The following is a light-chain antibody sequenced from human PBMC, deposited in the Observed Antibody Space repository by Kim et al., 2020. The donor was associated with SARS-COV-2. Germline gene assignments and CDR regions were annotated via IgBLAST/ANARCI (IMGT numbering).Light chain of an antibody. CDR3: QQYNSYPLT. CDR2: AAS. CDR1: QGISSY. J-gene: IGKJ4*01. V-gene: IGKV1-8*01. Sequence: AIRITQSPSSLSASTGDRVTITCRASQGISSYLAWYQQKPGKAPKLLIYAASTLQSGVPSRFSGSGSGTDFTLTISCLQSEDFATYYCQQYNSYPLTFGGGTTVDI.